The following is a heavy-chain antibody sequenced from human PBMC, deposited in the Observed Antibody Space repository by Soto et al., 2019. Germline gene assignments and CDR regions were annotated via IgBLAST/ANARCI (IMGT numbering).Heavy chain of an antibody. V-gene: IGHV4-39*01. J-gene: IGHJ5*02. CDR2: IYHSGST. Sequence: SETLSLTCPVSGVSISDSSYYWGWIRQPPGKGLEWIGSIYHSGSTYYNPSLKTRVTISVDTSENQFSLKLTSVTAADTAVYYCATHRFRTYYFSWGQGTLVTVSS. CDR1: GVSISDSSYY. CDR3: ATHRFRTYYFS. D-gene: IGHD3-22*01.